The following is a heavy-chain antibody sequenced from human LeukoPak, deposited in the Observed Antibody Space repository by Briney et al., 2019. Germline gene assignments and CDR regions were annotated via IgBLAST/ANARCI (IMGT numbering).Heavy chain of an antibody. D-gene: IGHD5/OR15-5a*01. CDR2: IWYDGSKK. Sequence: GGSLRLSCAASGFTFSSYGMHWVRQAPGKGLEWVAVIWYDGSKKYYADSVKGRFTISRDNSKNTLYLQMNSLRAEDTAVYYCARGVYPDPDYFDYWGQGTLVTVSS. V-gene: IGHV3-33*01. CDR1: GFTFSSYG. J-gene: IGHJ4*02. CDR3: ARGVYPDPDYFDY.